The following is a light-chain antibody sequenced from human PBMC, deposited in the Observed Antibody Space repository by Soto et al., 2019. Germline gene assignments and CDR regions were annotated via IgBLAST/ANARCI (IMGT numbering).Light chain of an antibody. CDR3: QQRSNWPRCT. Sequence: EIVLTQSPATLSLSPGERATLSCRASQSVSSYLALYQQKPGQAPRLLIYDASNRATGIPARLSGSGSGTDFALTISRLEPEDFAVYYCQQRSNWPRCTFGHGTTVYIK. CDR1: QSVSSY. CDR2: DAS. J-gene: IGKJ3*01. V-gene: IGKV3-11*01.